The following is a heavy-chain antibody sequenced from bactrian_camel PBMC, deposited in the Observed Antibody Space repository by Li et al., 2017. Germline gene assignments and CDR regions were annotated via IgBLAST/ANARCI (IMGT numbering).Heavy chain of an antibody. Sequence: HVQLVESGGGSVQAGGSLRLSCAASGYTYSSRCMGWFRQAPGKEREVVAAINIDGSTSYRDSVKGRFIISRDNAKDTLYLQMNSLKLEDTAMYYCAADRNSRAAYCYGPQGWGYWGQGTQVTVS. CDR1: GYTYSSRC. CDR3: AADRNSRAAYCYGPQGWGY. J-gene: IGHJ6*01. D-gene: IGHD1*01. CDR2: INIDGST. V-gene: IGHV3S53*01.